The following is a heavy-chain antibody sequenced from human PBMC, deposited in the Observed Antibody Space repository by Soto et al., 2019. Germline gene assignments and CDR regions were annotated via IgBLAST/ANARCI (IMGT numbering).Heavy chain of an antibody. Sequence: VQLQESVPGLVKASETLSLTCSVSDGSVSSGSYFWCWIRQSPGKGLEWIGFVYKDGTTNYNPSLKRRVAMSINTSKSHFSLNLRSATAADTAVYYCVRDGVPTAVPPINVLGQGIAVTVSS. D-gene: IGHD2-21*02. J-gene: IGHJ6*02. CDR1: DGSVSSGSYF. V-gene: IGHV4-61*03. CDR2: VYKDGTT. CDR3: VRDGVPTAVPPINV.